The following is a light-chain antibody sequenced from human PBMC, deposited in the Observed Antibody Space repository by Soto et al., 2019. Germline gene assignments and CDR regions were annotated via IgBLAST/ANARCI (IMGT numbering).Light chain of an antibody. V-gene: IGKV3-20*01. J-gene: IGKJ1*01. CDR2: GAS. CDR3: HHYGSSVWT. Sequence: EIVLTQSPGTLSLSPGERATLSCRASQTVIGRYFAWYQQKPGQTPRLLIYGASSRATGIPDRFSGSGSGTYFTLTISSLQPEDSAVYYCHHYGSSVWTFGQGTKVEIK. CDR1: QTVIGRY.